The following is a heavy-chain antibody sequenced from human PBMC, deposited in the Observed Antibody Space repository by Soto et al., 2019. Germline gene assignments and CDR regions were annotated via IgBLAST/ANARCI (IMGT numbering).Heavy chain of an antibody. D-gene: IGHD1-26*01. V-gene: IGHV1-18*01. CDR1: GYTFTSYG. CDR3: AREYGGSRGLDY. J-gene: IGHJ4*02. Sequence: VKVSCKASGYTFTSYGISWVRQAPGQGLEWMGWISAYNGNTNYAQKLQGRVTVTTDTSTSTVYMELRSLRSEDTAVYFCAREYGGSRGLDYWGQGTPVTVSS. CDR2: ISAYNGNT.